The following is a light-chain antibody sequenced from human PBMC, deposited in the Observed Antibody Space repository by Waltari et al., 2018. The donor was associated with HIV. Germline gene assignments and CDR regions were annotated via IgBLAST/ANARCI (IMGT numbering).Light chain of an antibody. J-gene: IGLJ2*01. CDR3: SSYAGSNNYVV. CDR2: EVT. Sequence: QSALTQPPSASGSPGQSVTISCTGTSSDVGGYNYVSWYQQHPGKAPKLMISEVTKRPSGVPDRFSGSKSGNTASLTVSGLQAEDEGDYYCSSYAGSNNYVVFGGGTKLTVL. CDR1: SSDVGGYNY. V-gene: IGLV2-8*01.